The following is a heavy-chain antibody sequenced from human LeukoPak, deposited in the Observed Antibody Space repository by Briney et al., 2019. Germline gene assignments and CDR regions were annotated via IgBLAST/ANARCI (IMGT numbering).Heavy chain of an antibody. V-gene: IGHV4-39*07. Sequence: SETLSLTCTVSGGSISSSSYYWGWIRQPPGKGLEWIGSIYYSGSTYYNPSLKSRVTISVDTSKNQFSLKLSSVTAADTAVYYCARANGDYTLITYGMDVWGQGTTVAVSS. CDR3: ARANGDYTLITYGMDV. J-gene: IGHJ6*02. CDR1: GGSISSSSYY. CDR2: IYYSGST. D-gene: IGHD4-17*01.